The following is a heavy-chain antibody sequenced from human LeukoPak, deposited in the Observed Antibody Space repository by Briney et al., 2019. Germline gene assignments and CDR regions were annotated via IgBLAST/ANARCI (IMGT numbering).Heavy chain of an antibody. V-gene: IGHV1-69*05. J-gene: IGHJ3*02. Sequence: GSSVNVSCKASGGTFSSYAISWVRQAPGQRLEWMGRIIPIFGTANYAQKFQGRVTITTDESTSTAYMELSSLRSEDTAVYYCARDPLAAGTVGAFDIWGQGTMVTVSS. CDR3: ARDPLAAGTVGAFDI. CDR2: IIPIFGTA. CDR1: GGTFSSYA. D-gene: IGHD6-13*01.